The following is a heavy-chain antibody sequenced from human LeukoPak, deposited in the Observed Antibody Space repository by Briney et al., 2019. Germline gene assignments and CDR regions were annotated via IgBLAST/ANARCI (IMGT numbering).Heavy chain of an antibody. CDR2: ISGSGGST. D-gene: IGHD6-19*01. V-gene: IGHV3-23*01. J-gene: IGHJ4*02. CDR1: GFTFSTYG. Sequence: GGSLRLSCAASGFTFSTYGMSWVRQAPGKGLEWVSSISGSGGSTYYADSVKGRFTISRDNSKNTLYLQMNSLRAEDTAVYYCARGVRIAVAGNIDYWGQGTLVTVSS. CDR3: ARGVRIAVAGNIDY.